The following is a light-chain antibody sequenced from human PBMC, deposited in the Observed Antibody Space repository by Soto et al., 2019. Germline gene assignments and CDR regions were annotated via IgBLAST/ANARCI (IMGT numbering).Light chain of an antibody. CDR2: ELS. V-gene: IGLV2-8*01. CDR3: SSFEASNNLL. J-gene: IGLJ2*01. Sequence: QSALTQPPSASGSPGQSVTISCTGTSSDVGGYNYVSWYQQHPGKAPKLMIYELSKRPSGVPDRFSGSKSGNTASLTVSGLQVEDEADYYCSSFEASNNLLFGGGTKVTVL. CDR1: SSDVGGYNY.